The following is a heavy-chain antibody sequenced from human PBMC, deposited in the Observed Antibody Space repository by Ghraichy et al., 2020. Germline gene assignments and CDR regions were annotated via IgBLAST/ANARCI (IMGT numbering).Heavy chain of an antibody. J-gene: IGHJ6*02. D-gene: IGHD5-18*01. Sequence: GGSLRLSCAASGFTFSTYNMNWVRQAPGKGLEWVSFISTSSGYIYYADSVKGRFTISRDNAKNSLYLQMNSLRVEDTAVYYCERDVARGYSYGRGVYGTDVLGQGPRVTVSS. CDR3: ERDVARGYSYGRGVYGTDV. CDR2: ISTSSGYI. CDR1: GFTFSTYN. V-gene: IGHV3-21*01.